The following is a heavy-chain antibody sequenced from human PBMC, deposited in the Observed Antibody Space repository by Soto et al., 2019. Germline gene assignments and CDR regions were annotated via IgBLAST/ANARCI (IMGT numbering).Heavy chain of an antibody. V-gene: IGHV4-34*01. CDR1: GGSFSGYY. J-gene: IGHJ4*02. CDR2: VNHRGST. CDR3: ARGSGTNFDY. Sequence: QVQLQQWGAGLLKPSETLSLTCAVYGGSFSGYYWSWIRQPPGKGLEWIGEVNHRGSTNYNPSLKSRVTISVDPAKNQVSLKLSSVTAADTAVYYCARGSGTNFDYWGQGTMVTVSA.